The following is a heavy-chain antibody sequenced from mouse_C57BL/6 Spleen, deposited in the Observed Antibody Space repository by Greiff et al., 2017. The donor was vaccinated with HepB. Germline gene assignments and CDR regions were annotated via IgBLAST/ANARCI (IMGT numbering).Heavy chain of an antibody. CDR3: ARWTTVVATDYYAMDY. Sequence: DVQLQESGPELVKPGDSVKISCKASGYSFTGYFMNWVMQSHGKSLEWIGRINPYNGDTFYNQKFKGKATLTVDKSSSTAHMELRSLTSEDSAVYYCARWTTVVATDYYAMDYWGQGTSVTVSS. J-gene: IGHJ4*01. V-gene: IGHV1-20*01. CDR2: INPYNGDT. CDR1: GYSFTGYF. D-gene: IGHD1-1*01.